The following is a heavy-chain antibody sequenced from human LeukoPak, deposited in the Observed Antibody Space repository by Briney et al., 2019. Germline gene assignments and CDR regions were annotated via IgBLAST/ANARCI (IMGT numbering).Heavy chain of an antibody. J-gene: IGHJ4*02. V-gene: IGHV1-69*13. Sequence: SVKVSCKASGGTFSSYAISWVRQAPGQGLEWMGGIIPIFGTANYAQKFQGRVTITADESTSTAYMELSSLRSEDTAVYYCARLGYCSSTSCYTPDYFDYWGQGTLVTVSS. CDR1: GGTFSSYA. D-gene: IGHD2-2*02. CDR3: ARLGYCSSTSCYTPDYFDY. CDR2: IIPIFGTA.